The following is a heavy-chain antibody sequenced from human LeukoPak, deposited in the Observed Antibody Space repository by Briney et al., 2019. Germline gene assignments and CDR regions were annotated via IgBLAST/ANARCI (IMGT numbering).Heavy chain of an antibody. CDR1: GVTFSSYA. V-gene: IGHV1-69*13. J-gene: IGHJ5*02. CDR2: IIPIFGTA. CDR3: ARDNSVRDEAWWFNP. D-gene: IGHD5-24*01. Sequence: GASVKVSCKASGVTFSSYAISWVREAPGQGLEWMGGIIPIFGTANYAQKFQGRVTITADESTSTAYMELSSLRSEDTAVYYCARDNSVRDEAWWFNPWGQGTLVTVSS.